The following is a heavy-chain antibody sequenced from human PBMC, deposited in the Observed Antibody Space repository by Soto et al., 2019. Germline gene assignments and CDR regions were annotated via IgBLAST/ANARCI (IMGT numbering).Heavy chain of an antibody. J-gene: IGHJ4*02. CDR1: GFTFSSYW. CDR2: INSDGSST. CDR3: ARDGSGFSFDY. D-gene: IGHD5-12*01. Sequence: GGSLRRSCAASGFTFSSYWMHWVRQAPGKGLVWVSRINSDGSSTSYADSVKGRFTISRDNAKNTLYLQMNSLRAEDTAVYYCARDGSGFSFDYWGQGALVTVSS. V-gene: IGHV3-74*01.